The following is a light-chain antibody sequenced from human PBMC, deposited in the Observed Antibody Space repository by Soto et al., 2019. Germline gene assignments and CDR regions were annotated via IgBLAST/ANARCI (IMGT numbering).Light chain of an antibody. CDR2: DTS. CDR1: QSVSNY. V-gene: IGKV3-11*01. CDR3: QQRSDWLT. Sequence: EIVLTQSPATLSLSPGERATLSCRANQSVSNYFAWYQQKPGQAPRLLIYDTSNRATGIPARFSGSGSGTDFTLTISSLEPEDFAVYYRQQRSDWLTFGGGTKVEIK. J-gene: IGKJ4*01.